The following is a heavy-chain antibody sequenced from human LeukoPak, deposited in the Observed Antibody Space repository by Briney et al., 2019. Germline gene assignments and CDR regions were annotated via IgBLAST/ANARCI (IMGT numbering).Heavy chain of an antibody. Sequence: GGSLRLSCAASGFTFSSYGMHWVRQAPGKGLEWVAFIRYDGSNKYYADSVKGRFTISRDNSKNTLYLQMNSLRAEDTAVYYCAKSIFGVVTTPSDDYWGQGTLVTVSS. V-gene: IGHV3-30*02. D-gene: IGHD3-3*01. CDR1: GFTFSSYG. CDR2: IRYDGSNK. CDR3: AKSIFGVVTTPSDDY. J-gene: IGHJ4*02.